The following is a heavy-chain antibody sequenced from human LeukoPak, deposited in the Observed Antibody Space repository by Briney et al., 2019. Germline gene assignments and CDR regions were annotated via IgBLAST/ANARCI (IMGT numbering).Heavy chain of an antibody. J-gene: IGHJ4*02. CDR1: GFTFSSYW. CDR3: ARASFRGFDY. CDR2: IRYDGSNK. D-gene: IGHD3-16*01. V-gene: IGHV3-30*02. Sequence: GGSLRLSCAASGFTFSSYWMSWVRQAPGKGLEWVVFIRYDGSNKYYADSVKGRFTISRDNSKNTLYLQMNSLRAEDTAVYYCARASFRGFDYWGQGTLVTVSS.